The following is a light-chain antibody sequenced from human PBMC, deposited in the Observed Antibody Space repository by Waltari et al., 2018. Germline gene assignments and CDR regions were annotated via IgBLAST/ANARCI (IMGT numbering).Light chain of an antibody. CDR2: FNR. V-gene: IGLV3-21*04. J-gene: IGLJ2*01. CDR1: TVATTG. Sequence: SYVLTPPPSVSVAPGMTAKITCGGATVATTGVHWYHQKAGQAPILVIYFNRDRPSGIPERFSGSTSANTATLTITRVEGGDEGDFYCQVWDSASNRVVFGGGTKLTVL. CDR3: QVWDSASNRVV.